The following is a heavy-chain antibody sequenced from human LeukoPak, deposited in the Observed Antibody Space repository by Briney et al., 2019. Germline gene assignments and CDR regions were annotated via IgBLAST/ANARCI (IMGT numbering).Heavy chain of an antibody. D-gene: IGHD3-3*01. CDR2: IYYSGST. CDR1: GGSISSYY. CDR3: AASREDFWSGYYTTLDY. J-gene: IGHJ4*02. V-gene: IGHV4-59*01. Sequence: PSETLSLTCTVSGGSISSYYWRWVRQPPGKGVEWVGYIYYSGSTNYNPSLKSRLTIPVDTSKNQFSLKLSSVTAADTAVYYCAASREDFWSGYYTTLDYWGQGTLVTVSS.